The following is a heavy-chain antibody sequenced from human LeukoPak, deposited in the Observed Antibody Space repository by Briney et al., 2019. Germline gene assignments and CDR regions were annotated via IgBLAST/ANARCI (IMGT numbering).Heavy chain of an antibody. CDR3: ARAGWGSWYDY. V-gene: IGHV3-74*01. D-gene: IGHD6-19*01. CDR2: INGDGRNI. CDR1: GFSISRYY. J-gene: IGHJ4*02. Sequence: GGSLRLSCAASGFSISRYYMHWVRLDPGKGLVWVSHINGDGRNIDYAASVKGRSTISKDNAKNTLYLQMNSLRAEDTAVYYCARAGWGSWYDYWGQGTLVTVSS.